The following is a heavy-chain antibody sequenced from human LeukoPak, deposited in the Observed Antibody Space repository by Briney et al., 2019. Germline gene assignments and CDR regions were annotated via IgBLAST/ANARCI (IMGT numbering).Heavy chain of an antibody. V-gene: IGHV4-34*01. CDR3: ASRGRTITMVRGAIDY. CDR2: INHSGST. J-gene: IGHJ4*02. CDR1: GGSFSGYY. Sequence: PSETLSLTCAVYGGSFSGYYWSWIRQPLGKGLEWIGEINHSGSTNYNPSLKSRVTISVDTSKNQFSLKLSSVTAADTAVYYCASRGRTITMVRGAIDYWGQGTLVTVSS. D-gene: IGHD3-10*01.